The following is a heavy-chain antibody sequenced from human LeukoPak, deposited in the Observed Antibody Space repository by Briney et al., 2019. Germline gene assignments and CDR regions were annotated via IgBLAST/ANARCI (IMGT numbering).Heavy chain of an antibody. CDR1: GFTFSRYW. V-gene: IGHV3-7*01. CDR3: ARDDNWGSDY. CDR2: IKQDGSEK. J-gene: IGHJ4*02. Sequence: PGGSLRLSCAVSGFTFSRYWMSWVRQAPGKGLEWVANIKQDGSEKYYVDSVKGRFTISRDNAKNSLYLQMNSLRAEDTAVYYCARDDNWGSDYWGQGTLVTVSS. D-gene: IGHD7-27*01.